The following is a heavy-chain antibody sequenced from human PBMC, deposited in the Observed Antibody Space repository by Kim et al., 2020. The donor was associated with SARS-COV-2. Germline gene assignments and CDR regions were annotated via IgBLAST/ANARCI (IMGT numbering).Heavy chain of an antibody. J-gene: IGHJ4*02. CDR3: AGDLRVRGYSCHSSGFPLGH. V-gene: IGHV3-7*03. D-gene: IGHD3-22*01. Sequence: GGSLRLSCAASGFTFSSFSDYWMTWVRQAPGKGLEWVANIKQDGSEKYYVDSVKGRFTISRDNAKNSVYLQMNSLRVEDTAVYYCAGDLRVRGYSCHSSGFPLGHWGQGTLLTVSS. CDR2: IKQDGSEK. CDR1: GFTFSSFSDYW.